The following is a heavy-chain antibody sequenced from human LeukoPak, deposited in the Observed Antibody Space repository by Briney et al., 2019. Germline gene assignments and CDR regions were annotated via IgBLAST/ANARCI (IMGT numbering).Heavy chain of an antibody. Sequence: ETLSLTCAVYGGSFSGYYWSWIRQPPGKGLEWVANINQDGSEKYYVDSVKGRFTISRDNAKNSLYLQMNSLRAEDTAVYYCARDVATISNWFDPWGQGTLVTVSS. CDR3: ARDVATISNWFDP. J-gene: IGHJ5*02. D-gene: IGHD5-24*01. CDR2: INQDGSEK. CDR1: GGSFSGYY. V-gene: IGHV3-7*01.